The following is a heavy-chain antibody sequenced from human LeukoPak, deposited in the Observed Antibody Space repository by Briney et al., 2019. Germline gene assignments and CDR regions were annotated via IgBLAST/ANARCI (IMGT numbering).Heavy chain of an antibody. CDR3: AKDQGRITMIVVVIPYFDY. CDR1: GFTVSSNY. CDR2: IYSGGST. J-gene: IGHJ4*02. V-gene: IGHV3-53*01. D-gene: IGHD3-22*01. Sequence: GGSLRLSCAASGFTVSSNYMSWVRQAPGKGLEWVSVIYSGGSTYYADSVKGRFTISRDNSKNTLYLQMNSLRAEDTAVYYCAKDQGRITMIVVVIPYFDYWGQGTLVTVSS.